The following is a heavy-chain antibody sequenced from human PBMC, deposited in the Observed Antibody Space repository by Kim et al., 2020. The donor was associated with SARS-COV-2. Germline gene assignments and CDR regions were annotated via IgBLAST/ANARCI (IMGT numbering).Heavy chain of an antibody. CDR1: GGSLSSSNW. CDR2: TAHSGSN. Sequence: SETLSLTCAVSGGSLSSSNWCCCVRHHPRRELQWFRETAHSGSNNYNPPLQSRLTTLVDKTTNHLFLKLLCVTAAATAAYYCSGGFEETLNYCYFAMDV. CDR3: SGGFEETLNYCYFAMDV. D-gene: IGHD3-10*01. J-gene: IGHJ6*01. V-gene: IGHV4-4*02.